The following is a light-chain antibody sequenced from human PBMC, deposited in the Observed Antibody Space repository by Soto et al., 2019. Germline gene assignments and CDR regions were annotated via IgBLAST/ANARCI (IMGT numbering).Light chain of an antibody. CDR1: QSIGVY. CDR3: QKYNRAPLT. CDR2: AAS. V-gene: IGKV1-27*01. Sequence: DIQMTQSPSSLSASLGDRVTITCRASQSIGVYLAWFQQKPGKVPKLLIYAASAFQSGVPSCFSSSGSGKDFPLTISRVQAEDFATYSWQKYNRAPLTFGGGTKVEIK. J-gene: IGKJ4*01.